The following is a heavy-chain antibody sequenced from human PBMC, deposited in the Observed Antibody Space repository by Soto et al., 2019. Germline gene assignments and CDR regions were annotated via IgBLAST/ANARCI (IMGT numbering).Heavy chain of an antibody. V-gene: IGHV3-30*03. D-gene: IGHD3-22*01. Sequence: GGSLRLSCAASGFTFSSYGMHWVRQAPGKGLEWVAVISYDGSNKYYADSVKGRFTISRDNSKNTLYLQMNSLRAEDTAVYYCATGRTNYYDSSGYFDYWGQGTLVTVSS. CDR1: GFTFSSYG. J-gene: IGHJ4*02. CDR3: ATGRTNYYDSSGYFDY. CDR2: ISYDGSNK.